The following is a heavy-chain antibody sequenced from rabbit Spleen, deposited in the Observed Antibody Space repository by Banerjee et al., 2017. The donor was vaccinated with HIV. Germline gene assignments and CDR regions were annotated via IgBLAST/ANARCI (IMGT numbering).Heavy chain of an antibody. CDR1: GFSFFSNDY. D-gene: IGHD2-1*01. CDR2: IVGSSGST. Sequence: QSLLEASGDVVKPAACLTLTCTASGFSFFSNDYMLWCVRAPAKGLEWISCIVGSSGSTYYASWAKGRFTISRSSSTTVTLEMTSLTAADTATYFCARGSAAMTMVITRYYLNLWGQGTLVTVS. CDR3: ARGSAAMTMVITRYYLNL. J-gene: IGHJ4*01. V-gene: IGHV1S40*01.